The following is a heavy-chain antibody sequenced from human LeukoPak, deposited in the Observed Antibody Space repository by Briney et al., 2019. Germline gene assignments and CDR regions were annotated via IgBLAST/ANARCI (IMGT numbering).Heavy chain of an antibody. CDR3: ARGNLGGTYYYGSGSYFGDNWFDP. J-gene: IGHJ5*02. CDR1: GYTFTSYG. Sequence: ASVKVSCKASGYTFTSYGISWVRQAPGQGLEWRGWISAYNGNTNYAQKLQGRVTMTTDTSTSTAYMELRSLRSDDTAVYYCARGNLGGTYYYGSGSYFGDNWFDPWGQGTLVTVSS. D-gene: IGHD3-10*01. CDR2: ISAYNGNT. V-gene: IGHV1-18*01.